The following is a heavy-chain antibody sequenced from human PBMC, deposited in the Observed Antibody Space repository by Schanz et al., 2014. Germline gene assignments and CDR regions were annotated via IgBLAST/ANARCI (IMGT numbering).Heavy chain of an antibody. J-gene: IGHJ4*02. D-gene: IGHD1-26*01. CDR2: MNPNSDKT. CDR1: GYTFTSYD. Sequence: QAQLVQSGAEVKRPGASVKVSCKASGYTFTSYDIGWVRQATGQGLEWMGWMNPNSDKTGFPQKFQGRVTMTRTISESTAYMDLSSLKFEDTAVYYCARGWELLTGEKYFDSWGQGTRVTVSS. V-gene: IGHV1-8*01. CDR3: ARGWELLTGEKYFDS.